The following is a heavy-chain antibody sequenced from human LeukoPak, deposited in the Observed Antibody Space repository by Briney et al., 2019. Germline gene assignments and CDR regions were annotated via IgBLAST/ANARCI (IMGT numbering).Heavy chain of an antibody. CDR3: TRDVGFCSGGRCFPSGPADY. Sequence: GESLRLSCAASGFIFNGHWMHWVRQAPGKGLMWVSHIIGDGSSTNYADSVKGRFTISRDNAMNTLYLQMNSLRAEDTAVYYCTRDVGFCSGGRCFPSGPADYWGQGTLVTVSS. CDR2: IIGDGSST. CDR1: GFIFNGHW. J-gene: IGHJ4*02. V-gene: IGHV3-74*01. D-gene: IGHD2-15*01.